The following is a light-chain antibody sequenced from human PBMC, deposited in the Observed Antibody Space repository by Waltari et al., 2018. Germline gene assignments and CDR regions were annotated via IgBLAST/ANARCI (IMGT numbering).Light chain of an antibody. J-gene: IGKJ3*01. Sequence: CRASQSVSSYLAWYQHKPGQPPRLLIWDASNRATGIPARFSGRGSGTDFTLTISSLEPEDFAVYYCQQRRDWPPFTFGPGTKVDI. CDR3: QQRRDWPPFT. V-gene: IGKV3-11*01. CDR2: DAS. CDR1: QSVSSY.